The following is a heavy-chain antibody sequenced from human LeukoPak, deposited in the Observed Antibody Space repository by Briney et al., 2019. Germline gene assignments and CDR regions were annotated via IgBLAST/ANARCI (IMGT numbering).Heavy chain of an antibody. J-gene: IGHJ4*02. CDR3: ARWWYYYGSGSYLDY. Sequence: PGGSLRLSCAASGFTVSSNYMTCVPQAPGKGLEWGSIIYSGGSTYYADSVRGRFTISKDNSKNTRYLQMNSLRAEDTAVYFCARWWYYYGSGSYLDYWGQGTLVSVS. CDR2: IYSGGST. D-gene: IGHD3-10*01. V-gene: IGHV3-66*01. CDR1: GFTVSSNY.